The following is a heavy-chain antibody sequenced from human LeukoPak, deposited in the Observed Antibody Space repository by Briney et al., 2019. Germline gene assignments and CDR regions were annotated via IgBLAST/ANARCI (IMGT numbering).Heavy chain of an antibody. J-gene: IGHJ4*02. CDR3: ARDEVAAAHLPLDY. V-gene: IGHV1-18*01. CDR2: ISAYNGNT. CDR1: GYTFTSYG. Sequence: VSVKVSCKASGYTFTSYGISWVRQAPGQGLEWMGWISAYNGNTNYAQKLQGRVTMTTDTSTSTAYMELRSLRSDDTAVYYCARDEVAAAHLPLDYWGQGTLVTVSS. D-gene: IGHD6-13*01.